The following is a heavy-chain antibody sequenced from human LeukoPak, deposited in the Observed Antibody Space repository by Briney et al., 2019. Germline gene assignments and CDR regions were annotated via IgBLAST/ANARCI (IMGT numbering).Heavy chain of an antibody. CDR1: GFSFSHYW. Sequence: GGSLRHSCAASGFSFSHYWMTWVRQAPGKGLEWVANINQDGSEKYYVDSVKGRFTISRDNAKNSLYLQMNSLRAEDTAVYYCAVNSPLDYWGQGTLVTVSS. CDR3: AVNSPLDY. J-gene: IGHJ4*02. V-gene: IGHV3-7*01. CDR2: INQDGSEK.